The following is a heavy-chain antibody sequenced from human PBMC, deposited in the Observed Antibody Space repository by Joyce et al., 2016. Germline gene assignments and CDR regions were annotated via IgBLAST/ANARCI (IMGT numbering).Heavy chain of an antibody. CDR1: GDSISGTGYY. J-gene: IGHJ4*02. D-gene: IGHD1-26*01. CDR3: ARERGPLGIIDY. V-gene: IGHV4-31*03. Sequence: QVQLQESGPGLVKPSQTLSLTCSVSGDSISGTGYYWTWIRQRPGKGPEWIGYIYYDGNTYSTPSLRRRVTISMDISQNQFSLRLTSVTAADAAIYYCARERGPLGIIDYWGQGTLVTVSS. CDR2: IYYDGNT.